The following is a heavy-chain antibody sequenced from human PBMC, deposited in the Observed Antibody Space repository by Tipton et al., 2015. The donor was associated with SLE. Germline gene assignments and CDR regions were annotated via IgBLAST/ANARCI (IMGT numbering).Heavy chain of an antibody. Sequence: TLSLTCTVSGGSISSYYWSWIRQPPGKGLEWIGYIYYSGSTNYNPSLKSRVTISVDTSKKQFSLKLTSVTAADTAVYYCARASSGSAQRHWYFDLWGRGTLVTVSS. D-gene: IGHD6-19*01. CDR1: GGSISSYY. CDR2: IYYSGST. V-gene: IGHV4-59*01. J-gene: IGHJ2*01. CDR3: ARASSGSAQRHWYFDL.